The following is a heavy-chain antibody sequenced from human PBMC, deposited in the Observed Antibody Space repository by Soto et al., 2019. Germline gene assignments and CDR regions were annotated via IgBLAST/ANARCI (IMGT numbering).Heavy chain of an antibody. CDR1: GGTFSSYA. J-gene: IGHJ4*02. Sequence: QVQLVQSGAEVKKPGSSVKVSCKASGGTFSSYAISWLRQAPGQGLEWMGGIIPIFGTANYAQKFQGRVTITADESTSTGYMELSSLRSEDTAVYYCARPYYYGSGSYYNEGFDYWGQGTLVTVSS. CDR2: IIPIFGTA. CDR3: ARPYYYGSGSYYNEGFDY. V-gene: IGHV1-69*01. D-gene: IGHD3-10*01.